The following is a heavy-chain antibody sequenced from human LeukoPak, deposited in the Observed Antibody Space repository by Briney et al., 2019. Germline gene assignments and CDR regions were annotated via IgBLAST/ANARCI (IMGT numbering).Heavy chain of an antibody. V-gene: IGHV3-53*04. D-gene: IGHD4-17*01. CDR2: IYSGGST. Sequence: GSLRLSCAASGFTVISNYMSWVRQAPGKGLEWVSVIYSGGSTYYADSVKGRFTISRHNSKNTLYLQMNSLRAEDTAVYYCARDADYGDYVLDYWGQGTLVTVSS. CDR3: ARDADYGDYVLDY. J-gene: IGHJ4*02. CDR1: GFTVISNY.